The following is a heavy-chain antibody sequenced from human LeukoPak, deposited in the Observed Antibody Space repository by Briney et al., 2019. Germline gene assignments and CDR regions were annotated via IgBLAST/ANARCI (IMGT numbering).Heavy chain of an antibody. V-gene: IGHV6-1*01. J-gene: IGHJ6*02. Sequence: SQTLSLTCAISGDSVSSNSAAWQWIRQSPSRGLEWLGRTYYRSKWYNDYAVSVKSRITINPDTSNNQFSLQLNSVTPEDTAVYYCARVTSGYESDYYGMDVWGQGTTVTVSS. D-gene: IGHD5-12*01. CDR1: GDSVSSNSAA. CDR2: TYYRSKWYN. CDR3: ARVTSGYESDYYGMDV.